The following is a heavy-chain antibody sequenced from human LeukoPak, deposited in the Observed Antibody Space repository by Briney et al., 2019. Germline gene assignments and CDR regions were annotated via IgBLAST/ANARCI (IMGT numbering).Heavy chain of an antibody. CDR3: ARDNDFWSGYSDY. Sequence: ASVKVSCKASGYTFTSYDINWVRQATGQGLEWMGWMNPNSGNTGYAQKLQGRVTMTTDTSTSTAYMELRSLRSDDTAVYYCARDNDFWSGYSDYWGQGTLVTVSS. V-gene: IGHV1-8*02. CDR2: MNPNSGNT. D-gene: IGHD3-3*01. J-gene: IGHJ4*02. CDR1: GYTFTSYD.